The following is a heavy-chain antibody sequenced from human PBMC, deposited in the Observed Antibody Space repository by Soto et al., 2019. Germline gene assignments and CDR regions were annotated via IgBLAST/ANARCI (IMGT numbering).Heavy chain of an antibody. V-gene: IGHV3-48*01. CDR2: IRSSSSTI. CDR1: GFTFSSYS. D-gene: IGHD6-19*01. Sequence: GGSLRLSCAASGFTFSSYSMNWVRQAPGKGLEWVSYIRSSSSTIYYADSVKGRFTISRDNAKNSLYLQMNSLRAEDTAVYYCARDSHGYSSGWYGTAEYFQHWGQGTLVTVSS. CDR3: ARDSHGYSSGWYGTAEYFQH. J-gene: IGHJ1*01.